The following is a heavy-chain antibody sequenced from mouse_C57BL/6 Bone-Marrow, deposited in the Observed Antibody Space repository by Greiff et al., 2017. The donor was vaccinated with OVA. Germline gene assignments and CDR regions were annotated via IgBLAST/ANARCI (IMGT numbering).Heavy chain of an antibody. Sequence: QVQLQQSGAELVKPGASVKLSCKASGYTFTSYWMQWVKQRPGQGLEWIGEIDPSDSYTNYNQKFKGKATWTVDTSSSTAYMQLSSLTSEDSAVYYCARLSMDYWGQGTSVTVSS. CDR1: GYTFTSYW. J-gene: IGHJ4*01. V-gene: IGHV1-50*01. CDR3: ARLSMDY. CDR2: IDPSDSYT.